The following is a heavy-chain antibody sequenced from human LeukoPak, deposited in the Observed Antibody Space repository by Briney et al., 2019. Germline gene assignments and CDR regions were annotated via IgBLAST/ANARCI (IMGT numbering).Heavy chain of an antibody. Sequence: PGGSLRLSCAASGFTDSSNYMSWVRQAPGKGLEWVSVIYSGGSTFYADSVKGRFTISRDNSKNTLYLQMNSLRAEDTAVYYCARDSRLSTGVSDYWGQGTLVTVSS. CDR3: ARDSRLSTGVSDY. CDR1: GFTDSSNY. V-gene: IGHV3-66*02. J-gene: IGHJ4*02. D-gene: IGHD1-14*01. CDR2: IYSGGST.